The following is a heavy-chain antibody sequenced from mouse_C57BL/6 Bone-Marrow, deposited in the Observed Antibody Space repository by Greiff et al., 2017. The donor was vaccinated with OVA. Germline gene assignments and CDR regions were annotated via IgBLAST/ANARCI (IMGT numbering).Heavy chain of an antibody. CDR3: ARRNPIYYDYDEYAY. D-gene: IGHD2-4*01. J-gene: IGHJ3*01. CDR2: ISSGGSYT. CDR1: GFTFSSYG. V-gene: IGHV5-6*02. Sequence: EVKMMEFGGDLVKPGGSLKLSCAASGFTFSSYGMSWVRQTPDKRLEWVATISSGGSYTYYPDSVKGRFTISRDNAKNTLYLQMSSLKSEDTAMYYCARRNPIYYDYDEYAYWGQGTLVTVSA.